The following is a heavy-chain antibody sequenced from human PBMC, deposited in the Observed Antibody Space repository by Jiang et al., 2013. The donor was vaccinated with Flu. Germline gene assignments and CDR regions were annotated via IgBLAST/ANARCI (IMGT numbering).Heavy chain of an antibody. V-gene: IGHV1-18*01. D-gene: IGHD7-27*01. Sequence: KPGASVKVSCQASGXPFFSYGINWVRQAPGQGLEWLGWIFPFNGKTNYAEKVQGRVTMTTDTATKTAYLDMTDLTSDDTAIYYCTRSSGEIDFWGQGTQITVSS. J-gene: IGHJ4*02. CDR3: TRSSGEIDF. CDR1: GXPFFSYG. CDR2: IFPFNGKT.